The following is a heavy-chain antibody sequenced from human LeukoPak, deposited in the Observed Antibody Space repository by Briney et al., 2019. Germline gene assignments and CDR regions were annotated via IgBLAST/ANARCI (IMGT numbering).Heavy chain of an antibody. Sequence: SETLSLTCTVSGGSISSYYCSWIRQPAGKGLEWIGRIYTSGSTNYNPSLKSRVTMSVDTSKNQFSLKLSSVTAADTAVYYCARDLFRDNWNDVGWFDPWGQGTLVTVSS. CDR2: IYTSGST. D-gene: IGHD1-1*01. CDR3: ARDLFRDNWNDVGWFDP. CDR1: GGSISSYY. V-gene: IGHV4-4*07. J-gene: IGHJ5*02.